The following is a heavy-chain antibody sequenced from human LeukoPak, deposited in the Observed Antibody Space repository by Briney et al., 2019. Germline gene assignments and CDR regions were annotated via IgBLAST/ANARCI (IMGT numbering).Heavy chain of an antibody. D-gene: IGHD2-2*01. CDR3: AKSVCSSASCSHYFDS. CDR1: GFTFSSYA. Sequence: GGSLRLSCAASGFTFSSYAMSWVRQAPGKGLEWVSAISGSGGSTYYADSVKGRFTISRDNPKNTLYLQMNSLRAEDTAVYYCAKSVCSSASCSHYFDSWGQGTLVTVSS. CDR2: ISGSGGST. V-gene: IGHV3-23*01. J-gene: IGHJ4*02.